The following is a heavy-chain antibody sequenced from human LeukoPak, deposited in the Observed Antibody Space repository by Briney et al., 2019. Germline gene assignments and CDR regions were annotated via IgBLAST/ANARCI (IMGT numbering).Heavy chain of an antibody. CDR3: ARAGLWFGELPYFDY. Sequence: GESLKISCKASGYSFTSYWIGWVRQMPGKGLEWMGIIYPGDSDTRYSPSFQGQVTISADKSISTAYLQWSSLKASDTAMYYCARAGLWFGELPYFDYWGQGTLVTVSS. CDR2: IYPGDSDT. CDR1: GYSFTSYW. V-gene: IGHV5-51*01. D-gene: IGHD3-10*01. J-gene: IGHJ4*02.